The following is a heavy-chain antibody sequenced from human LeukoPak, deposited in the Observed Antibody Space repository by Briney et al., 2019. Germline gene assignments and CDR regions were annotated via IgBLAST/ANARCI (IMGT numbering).Heavy chain of an antibody. D-gene: IGHD3-9*01. V-gene: IGHV1-24*01. CDR1: GYSITGLS. CDR2: FDPGNGEI. Sequence: ASVKVSCKASGYSITGLSTHWVRQAPGQGLEWMGGFDPGNGEIIYEQKFQDRVTMTEDTSTDTAYMELSSLRSEDTALYYCATGTHYDLLPFWGQGTLVTVSS. J-gene: IGHJ4*02. CDR3: ATGTHYDLLPF.